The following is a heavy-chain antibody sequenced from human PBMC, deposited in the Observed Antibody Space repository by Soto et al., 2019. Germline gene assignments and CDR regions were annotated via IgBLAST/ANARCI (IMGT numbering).Heavy chain of an antibody. CDR2: ISGSGGST. D-gene: IGHD3-9*01. J-gene: IGHJ4*02. V-gene: IGHV3-23*01. Sequence: GGSLRLSCAASGFTFSSYAMSWVRQAPGKGLEWVSAISGSGGSTYYADSVKGRFTISRDNSKNTLYLQMNSLRAEDTAVYYCAKLRYYDILTGYYLEVYSDYWGQGTLVTVSS. CDR1: GFTFSSYA. CDR3: AKLRYYDILTGYYLEVYSDY.